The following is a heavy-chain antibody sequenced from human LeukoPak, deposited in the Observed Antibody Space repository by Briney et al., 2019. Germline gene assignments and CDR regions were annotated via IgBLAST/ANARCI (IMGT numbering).Heavy chain of an antibody. CDR1: GFTFSSYA. CDR2: ISGSGGST. D-gene: IGHD2-21*01. J-gene: IGHJ4*02. V-gene: IGHV3-23*01. CDR3: AKLLSGRPNNYFDC. Sequence: PGRSLRLSCAASGFTFSSYAMSWVRQAPGKGLEWVSAISGSGGSTYYADSVKGRFTISRDNSKNMLYLQMNSLRAEDTAVYYCAKLLSGRPNNYFDCWGQGTLVTVSS.